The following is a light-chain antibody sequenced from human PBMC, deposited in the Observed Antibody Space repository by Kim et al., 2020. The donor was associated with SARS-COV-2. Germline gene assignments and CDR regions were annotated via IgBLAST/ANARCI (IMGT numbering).Light chain of an antibody. CDR3: QDYGSSPIT. V-gene: IGKV3-20*01. J-gene: IGKJ4*01. Sequence: EIVLTQSPGSLSLSPGERATLSCRATSHFLSRYQQKPGQPPRPLFYVASTRPTDIPDRFSATGSGTDFTLTISRLEPEDFAIYYGQDYGSSPITFGGGTKVDIK. CDR2: VAS. CDR1: SHF.